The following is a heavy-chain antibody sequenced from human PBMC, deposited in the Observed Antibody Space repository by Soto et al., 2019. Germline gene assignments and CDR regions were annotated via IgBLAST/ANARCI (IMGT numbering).Heavy chain of an antibody. CDR1: GGSFSDYY. J-gene: IGHJ4*02. CDR2: INHSGST. CDR3: ARQDIVVVVAANCFDY. D-gene: IGHD2-15*01. V-gene: IGHV4-34*01. Sequence: SETLSLTCAVYGGSFSDYYWSWIRQPPGKGLEWIGEINHSGSTNYNPSLKSRVTISVDTSKNQFSLKLSSVTAADTAVYYCARQDIVVVVAANCFDYWGQGTLVTVSS.